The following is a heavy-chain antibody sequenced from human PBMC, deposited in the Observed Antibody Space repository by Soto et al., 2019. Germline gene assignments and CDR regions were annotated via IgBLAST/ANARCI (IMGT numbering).Heavy chain of an antibody. CDR1: GFTFSRYD. CDR2: ISGSGGST. CDR3: AIRGLSKSEVRGYFGY. J-gene: IGHJ4*02. V-gene: IGHV3-23*01. D-gene: IGHD3-10*01. Sequence: EVQLLESGGGLVQPGGSLRLSCAASGFTFSRYDMTWVRQAPGKGLEWVSAISGSGGSTNYGDSVKGRFIISRDNSKNTLFMQMNSLRVEDTAVYYCAIRGLSKSEVRGYFGYWGRGTLVTVSS.